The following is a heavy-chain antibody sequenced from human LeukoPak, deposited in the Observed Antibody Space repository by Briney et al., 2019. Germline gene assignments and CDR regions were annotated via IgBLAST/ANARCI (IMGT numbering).Heavy chain of an antibody. J-gene: IGHJ3*02. Sequence: GESLKISCKGSGYSFTSYWIGWVRQMPGKGLEWMGIIYPGDSDTRYSPSFQGQVTISADKSISTAYLQWSSLKASDTAMYYCVKVRLGRGDAFDIWGQGTMVTVSS. CDR1: GYSFTSYW. CDR3: VKVRLGRGDAFDI. V-gene: IGHV5-51*01. D-gene: IGHD3-22*01. CDR2: IYPGDSDT.